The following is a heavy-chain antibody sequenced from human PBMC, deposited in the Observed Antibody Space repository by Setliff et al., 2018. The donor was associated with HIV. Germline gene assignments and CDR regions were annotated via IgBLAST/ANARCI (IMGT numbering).Heavy chain of an antibody. J-gene: IGHJ4*02. V-gene: IGHV4-31*03. CDR2: IYYSGST. D-gene: IGHD5-18*01. CDR1: GGSISSGGYY. CDR3: AREGKTALVTKYFDY. Sequence: PSETLSLTCTVSGGSISSGGYYWSWIRQHPGKGLEWIGYIYYSGSTYYNPSLKSRVTISVDTSKNQFSLKLNSVTAADTAVYYCAREGKTALVTKYFDYWGQGTLVTVSS.